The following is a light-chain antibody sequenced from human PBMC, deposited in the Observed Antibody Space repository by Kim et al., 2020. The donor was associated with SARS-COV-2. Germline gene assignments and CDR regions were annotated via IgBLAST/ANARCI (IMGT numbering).Light chain of an antibody. J-gene: IGKJ4*01. V-gene: IGKV1-5*03. CDR1: QSVGRS. CDR3: HQYNSYFSS. Sequence: PSVGDRVSTTCLASQSVGRSLAWYQQKSWKAPQLLSYKASTLRGGVSSRFSGSGSGTEFSLSSSSLQPDDFATYYCHQYNSYFSSFGGGTKVDIK. CDR2: KAS.